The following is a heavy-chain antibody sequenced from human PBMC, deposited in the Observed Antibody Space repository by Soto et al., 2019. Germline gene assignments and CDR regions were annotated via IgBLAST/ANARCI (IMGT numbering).Heavy chain of an antibody. V-gene: IGHV3-11*01. CDR3: ARNSEHFDY. CDR1: GCTLSGFY. CDR2: ISSSGRTI. D-gene: IGHD1-26*01. Sequence: GWSLRLSCAAAGCTLSGFYMSWIRQAPGKGLEWVSYISSSGRTIFYADSVRGRFTISRDNAENSLYLQMNSLRAEDTALYYCARNSEHFDYWGQGTLVTVSS. J-gene: IGHJ4*02.